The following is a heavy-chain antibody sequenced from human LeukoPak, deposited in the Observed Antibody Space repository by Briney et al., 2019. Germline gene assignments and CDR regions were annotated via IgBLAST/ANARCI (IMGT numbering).Heavy chain of an antibody. V-gene: IGHV4-30-4*08. Sequence: SETLSLTCTVSGGSISSGGYYWSWIRQPPGKGLEWIGYIYYSGSTYYNPSLKSRVTISVDTSKNQFSLKLSSVTAADTAVYYCARVIHAGYSYGACFDYWGQGTLVTASS. J-gene: IGHJ4*02. CDR3: ARVIHAGYSYGACFDY. D-gene: IGHD5-18*01. CDR1: GGSISSGGYY. CDR2: IYYSGST.